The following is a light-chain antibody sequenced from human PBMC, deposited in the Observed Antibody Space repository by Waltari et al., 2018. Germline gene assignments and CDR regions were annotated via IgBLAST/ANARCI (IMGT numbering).Light chain of an antibody. J-gene: IGKJ1*01. CDR3: QQDYTTPWT. CDR1: QGINKV. CDR2: AAS. Sequence: DIQMTQSPSSLSASVGDRVTVTCRASQGINKVLSWYQQKPGKAPTLLIYAASSLQTWVSSRFSGSGSGTDFTLTISSLQPEDVATFYSQQDYTTPWTFGQGTKVEIK. V-gene: IGKV1-27*01.